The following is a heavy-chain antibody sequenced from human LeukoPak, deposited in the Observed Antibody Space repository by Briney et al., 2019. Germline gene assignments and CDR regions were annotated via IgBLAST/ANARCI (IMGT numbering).Heavy chain of an antibody. CDR2: INHSGST. J-gene: IGHJ6*02. Sequence: PSETLSLTCAVYGGSFSGYSWGWIRQPPGKGLEWIGEINHSGSTNYNPSLKSRVTTSLDTSKNQFSLKLSSVTAADTAVYYCARIAVPAQYGMDVWGQGTTVTVSS. CDR3: ARIAVPAQYGMDV. D-gene: IGHD6-19*01. V-gene: IGHV4-34*01. CDR1: GGSFSGYS.